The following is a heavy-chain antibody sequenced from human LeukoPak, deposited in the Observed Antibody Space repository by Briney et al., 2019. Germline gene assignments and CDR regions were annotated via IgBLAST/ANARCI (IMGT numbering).Heavy chain of an antibody. CDR2: ISGSGGST. Sequence: GGSLRLSCAASGFTFSSYDMNWVRQAPGKGLEWVSGISGSGGSTYSVDSVKGRFTVSRDNSKNTVDLQMNSLRAEDTAVYYCARDLREHGVFDIWGQGTMVTVSS. D-gene: IGHD1-26*01. J-gene: IGHJ3*02. V-gene: IGHV3-23*01. CDR3: ARDLREHGVFDI. CDR1: GFTFSSYD.